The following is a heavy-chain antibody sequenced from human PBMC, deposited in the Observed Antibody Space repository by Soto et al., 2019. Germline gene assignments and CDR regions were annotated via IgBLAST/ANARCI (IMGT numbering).Heavy chain of an antibody. CDR3: ARDVAAAALDY. CDR1: GYTFTSYA. V-gene: IGHV1-3*01. Sequence: QVQLVQSGAEVKKPGASVKVSCKASGYTFTSYAMHWVRQAPGQRLEWMGWINAGNGNTKYSQKFQGRVTITRDTSASTAYIVLSTLRSEDTAVYYCARDVAAAALDYWGQGTMVTVSS. D-gene: IGHD6-13*01. J-gene: IGHJ4*02. CDR2: INAGNGNT.